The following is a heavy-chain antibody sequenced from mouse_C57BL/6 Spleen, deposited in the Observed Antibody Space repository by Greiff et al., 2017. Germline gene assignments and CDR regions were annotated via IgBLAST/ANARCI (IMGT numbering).Heavy chain of an antibody. CDR1: GYTFTSYW. V-gene: IGHV1-61*01. D-gene: IGHD3-3*01. J-gene: IGHJ2*01. CDR3: ARRDSSGYFDY. Sequence: QVQLQQPGAELVRPGSSVKLSCKASGYTFTSYWMDWVKQRPGQGLEWIGNIYPSDSETHYNQKFKDKATLTVDTSSSTAYMQLSSLTSEDSAVYYCARRDSSGYFDYWGQGTTLTVSS. CDR2: IYPSDSET.